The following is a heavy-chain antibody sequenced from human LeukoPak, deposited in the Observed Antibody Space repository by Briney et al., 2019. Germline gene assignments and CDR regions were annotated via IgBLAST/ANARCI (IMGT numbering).Heavy chain of an antibody. Sequence: GGSLRLSCAASGFTFTIYEMNWVRQAPGKGLEWVSYISSSFATMYYADSVKGRFTISRDNAKNSLYLQMNSLRTEDTAVYYCARETDSTLFDYWGQGILVTVSS. CDR3: ARETDSTLFDY. V-gene: IGHV3-48*03. CDR1: GFTFTIYE. CDR2: ISSSFATM. D-gene: IGHD2-2*01. J-gene: IGHJ4*02.